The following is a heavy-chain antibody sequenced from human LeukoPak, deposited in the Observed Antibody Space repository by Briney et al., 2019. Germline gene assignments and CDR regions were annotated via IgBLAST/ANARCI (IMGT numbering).Heavy chain of an antibody. J-gene: IGHJ4*02. Sequence: ASVKVSCKASVYTFTTYYMHWVRQAPGQGLEWVGVINPSGGTTTYAQKLQGRVTMTRDTSTSTVYMELSSLRIEDTAVYYCSRDLGGSYNDYWGQGTMVTVSS. D-gene: IGHD1-26*01. CDR3: SRDLGGSYNDY. V-gene: IGHV1-46*04. CDR2: INPSGGTT. CDR1: VYTFTTYY.